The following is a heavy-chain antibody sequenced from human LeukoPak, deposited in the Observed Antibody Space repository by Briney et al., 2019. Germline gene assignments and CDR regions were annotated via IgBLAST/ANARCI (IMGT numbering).Heavy chain of an antibody. V-gene: IGHV1-18*01. CDR1: GYTFTSYG. CDR2: ISAYNGNT. Sequence: VASVKVSCKASGYTFTSYGISWVRQAPGQGLEWMGWISAYNGNTNYAQKLQGRVTMTTDTSTSTAYMELRSLRSDDTAVYYCARDNCFRSGSQNCFDSWGQGTLVTVSS. CDR3: ARDNCFRSGSQNCFDS. D-gene: IGHD6-19*01. J-gene: IGHJ5*01.